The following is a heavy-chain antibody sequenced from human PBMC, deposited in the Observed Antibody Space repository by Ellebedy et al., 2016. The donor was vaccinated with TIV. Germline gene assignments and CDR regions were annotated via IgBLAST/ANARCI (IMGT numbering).Heavy chain of an antibody. J-gene: IGHJ4*02. CDR1: GFTFNTYW. CDR2: IKQDGTDK. Sequence: GESLKISXAAPGFTFNTYWMSWVRQAPGKGLEWVANIKQDGTDKYYLDSVKGRFVISRDNARKSLYLQMNSLRAEDTAVYYCVRGGGAFDYWGQGTLVIVSS. V-gene: IGHV3-7*04. CDR3: VRGGGAFDY. D-gene: IGHD3-16*01.